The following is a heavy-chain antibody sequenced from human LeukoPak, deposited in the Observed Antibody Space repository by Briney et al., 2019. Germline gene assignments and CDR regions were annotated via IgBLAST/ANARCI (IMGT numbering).Heavy chain of an antibody. CDR2: IIPIFVTA. D-gene: IGHD3-22*01. Sequence: SVKVSCKASGGTFSSYAISWVRQAPGQGLEWLEGIIPIFVTANYAQKFQGRVTITADESTSTAYMELSSLRSEDTAVYYCASLRDYYYDSSGYSPEDAFDIWGQGTMVTVSS. CDR3: ASLRDYYYDSSGYSPEDAFDI. CDR1: GGTFSSYA. J-gene: IGHJ3*02. V-gene: IGHV1-69*13.